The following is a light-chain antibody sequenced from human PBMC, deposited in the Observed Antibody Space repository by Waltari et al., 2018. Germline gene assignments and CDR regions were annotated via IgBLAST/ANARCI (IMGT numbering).Light chain of an antibody. CDR2: GAS. V-gene: IGKV3-20*01. CDR1: QSITKRY. Sequence: VLTQSPGTLSLSPGERATFSCRASQSITKRYFAWYQPKPGQAPRLLIYGASSRAPGIPDRFSGSGSGTDFTLTISRLEPEDFAVYYCQQYGSSVMYTFGQGTKLEIK. J-gene: IGKJ2*01. CDR3: QQYGSSVMYT.